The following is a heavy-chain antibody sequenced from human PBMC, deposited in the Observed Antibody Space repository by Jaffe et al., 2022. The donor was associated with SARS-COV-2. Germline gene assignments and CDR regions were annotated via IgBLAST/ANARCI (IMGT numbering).Heavy chain of an antibody. CDR1: GGSVSSGSYY. CDR3: ARAGEAMIVVVPDAFDI. V-gene: IGHV4-61*01. D-gene: IGHD3-22*01. J-gene: IGHJ3*02. Sequence: QVQLQESGPGLVKPSETLSLTCTVSGGSVSSGSYYWSWIRQPPGKGLEWIGYIYYSGSTNYNPSLKSRVTISVDTSKNQFSLKLSSVTAADTAVYYCARAGEAMIVVVPDAFDIWGQGTMVTVSS. CDR2: IYYSGST.